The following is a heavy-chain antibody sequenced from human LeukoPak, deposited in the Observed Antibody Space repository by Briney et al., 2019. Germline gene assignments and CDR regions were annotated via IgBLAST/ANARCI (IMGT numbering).Heavy chain of an antibody. CDR2: ISGSGGST. J-gene: IGHJ5*02. CDR3: AKDLWELPNWFDP. CDR1: GFTFGDYA. V-gene: IGHV3-23*01. D-gene: IGHD1-26*01. Sequence: GGSLRLSCTASGFTFGDYAMSWVRQAPGKGLEWVSAISGSGGSTYYADSVKGRFTISRDNSKNTLYLQMNSLRAEDTAVYYCAKDLWELPNWFDPWGQGTLVTVSS.